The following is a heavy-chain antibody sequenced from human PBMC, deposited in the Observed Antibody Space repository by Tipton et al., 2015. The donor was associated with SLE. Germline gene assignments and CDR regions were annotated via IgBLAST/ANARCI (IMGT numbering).Heavy chain of an antibody. D-gene: IGHD3-3*01. V-gene: IGHV4-4*07. CDR2: FYTGGGT. CDR3: AHSTIFGVVPHGWFDP. Sequence: TLSLTCTVSGGSISSYYWSWIRQPAGKGLEWIGRFYTGGGTNYNPSLKSRVTMSVDTSKNQFSLKLSSVTAADTAVYYCAHSTIFGVVPHGWFDPWGQGTLVTVSS. CDR1: GGSISSYY. J-gene: IGHJ5*02.